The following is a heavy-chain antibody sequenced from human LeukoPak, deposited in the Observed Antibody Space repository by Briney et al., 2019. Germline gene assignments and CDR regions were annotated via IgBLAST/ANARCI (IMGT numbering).Heavy chain of an antibody. CDR1: GYSTNSAYY. Sequence: PSETLSLTCTVSGYSTNSAYYWGWIRQPPGKGLEWIGSIHHSGSTYYNPSLKSRFTISVDTSKNQFSLKLISVTAADTAVYYCARVPPTGTTVRLYYYYYYMDVWGKGTTVTVSS. CDR2: IHHSGST. CDR3: ARVPPTGTTVRLYYYYYYMDV. D-gene: IGHD1-1*01. J-gene: IGHJ6*03. V-gene: IGHV4-38-2*02.